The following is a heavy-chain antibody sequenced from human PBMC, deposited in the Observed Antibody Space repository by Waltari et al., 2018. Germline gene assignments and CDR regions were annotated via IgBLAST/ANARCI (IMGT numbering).Heavy chain of an antibody. CDR2: ISYSGRA. D-gene: IGHD4-4*01. V-gene: IGHV4-39*01. J-gene: IGHJ4*02. CDR3: ARRTYSRNWVFDY. Sequence: QLQLQASGPRLVKPSETLSLTCSVSGGSISSTNYFWGWIRQPPGKGLEWIGSISYSGRAVYNPSLKSRVTISVDTSKNQFSVNLNSVTAADTAIYYCARRTYSRNWVFDYWGRGSLVTVSS. CDR1: GGSISSTNYF.